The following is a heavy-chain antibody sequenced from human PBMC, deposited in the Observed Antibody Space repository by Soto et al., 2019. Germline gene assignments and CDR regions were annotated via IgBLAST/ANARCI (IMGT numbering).Heavy chain of an antibody. D-gene: IGHD6-19*01. CDR1: GYTFTSYA. J-gene: IGHJ4*02. Sequence: QVQLVQSGAEVKKPGASVKVSCKASGYTFTSYAMHWVRQAPGQRLEWMGWINAGNGNTKYSQKFQGRVTITRDTSESTAYMELSSLRSEDTAVYYCAIVAVAGADFDYWGQGTLVTVSS. CDR2: INAGNGNT. CDR3: AIVAVAGADFDY. V-gene: IGHV1-3*01.